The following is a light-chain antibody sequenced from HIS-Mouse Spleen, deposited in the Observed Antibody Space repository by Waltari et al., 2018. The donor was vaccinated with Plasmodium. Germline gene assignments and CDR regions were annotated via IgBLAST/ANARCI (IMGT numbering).Light chain of an antibody. CDR1: SSDVGGYNY. Sequence: QSALTQPRSVSGSPGQSVTISCTGTSSDVGGYNYVSWYHTHPGKAPKLMIYDVSKRPSGGPDRCAGCKAGNTASLTISGLQAEDEADYYCCSYAGSYTYVFGTGTKVTVL. J-gene: IGLJ1*01. CDR2: DVS. CDR3: CSYAGSYTYV. V-gene: IGLV2-11*01.